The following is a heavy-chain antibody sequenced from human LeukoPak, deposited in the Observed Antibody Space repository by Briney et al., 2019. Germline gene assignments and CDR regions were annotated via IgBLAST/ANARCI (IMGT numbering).Heavy chain of an antibody. D-gene: IGHD5-12*01. Sequence: PSETLSLTCVVSGYSISSGYFWGWIRQPPGNGLEWVGSIYHRETTYYNPSLKSRVTISLDTSKNQFSLNLSSVTAADTAVYYCARAGSGYPDYWGQGTLVTVSS. V-gene: IGHV4-38-2*01. J-gene: IGHJ4*02. CDR2: IYHRETT. CDR1: GYSISSGYF. CDR3: ARAGSGYPDY.